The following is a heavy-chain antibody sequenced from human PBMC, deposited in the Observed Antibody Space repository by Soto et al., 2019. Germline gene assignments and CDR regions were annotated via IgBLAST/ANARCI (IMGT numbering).Heavy chain of an antibody. CDR3: ARGPTYSGSYYYGMDV. CDR2: INHSGST. CDR1: GGSFSGYY. V-gene: IGHV4-34*01. D-gene: IGHD1-26*01. Sequence: QVQLQQWGAGLLKPSETLSLTCAVYGGSFSGYYWSWIHQPPGKGLEWIGEINHSGSTNYNPSLKSRVTISVDTSKNQFSLKLSSVTAADTAVYYCARGPTYSGSYYYGMDVWGQGTTVTVSS. J-gene: IGHJ6*02.